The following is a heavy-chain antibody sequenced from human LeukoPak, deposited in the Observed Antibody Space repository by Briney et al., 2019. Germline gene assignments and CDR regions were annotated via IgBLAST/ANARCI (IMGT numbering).Heavy chain of an antibody. CDR3: VQDWAWGAFGY. J-gene: IGHJ4*02. D-gene: IGHD7-27*01. CDR2: ITPDAGRT. V-gene: IGHV3-23*01. Sequence: PGGSLRLSCAASGFTFSTYGMNWVRQATGKGLEWVSGITPDAGRTYYADSVKGRFTIYRDNSKNTVYLQMNSLGAEDTAVYYCVQDWAWGAFGYWGQGTLVTVSS. CDR1: GFTFSTYG.